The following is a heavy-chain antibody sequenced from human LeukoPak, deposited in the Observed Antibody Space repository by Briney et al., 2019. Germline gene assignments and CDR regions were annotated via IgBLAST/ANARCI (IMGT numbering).Heavy chain of an antibody. Sequence: GGSLGLSCAGSGFTFSSYSMNWVRQAPGKGLEWVSIVSGSGGHIYYADPVKGRFTISRDNSKNTLFLQMNSLRAEDAAIYYCAKGAYDYIEIAYFDYWGQGALVTVSS. CDR2: VSGSGGHI. V-gene: IGHV3-23*01. J-gene: IGHJ4*02. CDR3: AKGAYDYIEIAYFDY. D-gene: IGHD5-12*01. CDR1: GFTFSSYS.